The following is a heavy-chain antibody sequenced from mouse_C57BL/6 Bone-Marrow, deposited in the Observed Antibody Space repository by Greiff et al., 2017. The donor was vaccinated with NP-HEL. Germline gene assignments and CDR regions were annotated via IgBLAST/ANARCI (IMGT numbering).Heavy chain of an antibody. CDR3: ARPSTAQARPMDY. Sequence: VQLQQSGTELVKPGASVKLSCKASGYTFTSYWMHWVKQRPGQGLEWIGNINPSNGGTNYNEKFKSKATLTVDKSSSTAYMQLSSLTSEDSAVYYCARPSTAQARPMDYWGQGTSVTVSS. J-gene: IGHJ4*01. D-gene: IGHD3-2*02. CDR2: INPSNGGT. CDR1: GYTFTSYW. V-gene: IGHV1-53*01.